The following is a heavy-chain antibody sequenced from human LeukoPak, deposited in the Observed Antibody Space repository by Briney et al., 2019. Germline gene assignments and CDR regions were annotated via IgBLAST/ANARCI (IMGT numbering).Heavy chain of an antibody. CDR3: ARALVPVTEEYYFDY. V-gene: IGHV1-69*05. J-gene: IGHJ4*02. CDR1: GGTFSSYA. D-gene: IGHD6-13*01. CDR2: IIPIFGTA. Sequence: SVKVSCKASGGTFSSYAISWVRQAPGQGLEWMGGIIPIFGTANYAQKFQGRVTITTDESTSTAYMELSSLRSEDTAVYYCARALVPVTEEYYFDYWGQGTLVTVSS.